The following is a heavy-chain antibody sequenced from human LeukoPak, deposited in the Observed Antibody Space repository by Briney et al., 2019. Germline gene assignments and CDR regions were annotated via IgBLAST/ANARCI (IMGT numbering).Heavy chain of an antibody. CDR3: AKYLSVAGTSPWDY. D-gene: IGHD6-19*01. CDR2: ISGSGGST. Sequence: PGGSLRLSCAASGFTFSSYAMSWVCQAPGKGLEWVSAISGSGGSTYYADSVKGRFTISRVNSKNTLYLQMNSLRAEDTAVYYCAKYLSVAGTSPWDYWGQGTLVTVSS. J-gene: IGHJ4*02. CDR1: GFTFSSYA. V-gene: IGHV3-23*01.